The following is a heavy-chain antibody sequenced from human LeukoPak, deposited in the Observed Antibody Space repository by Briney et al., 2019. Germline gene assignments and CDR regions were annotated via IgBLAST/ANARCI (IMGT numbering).Heavy chain of an antibody. D-gene: IGHD3-10*01. Sequence: SETLSLTCAVYGGSFSGYYWSWIRQPPGKGLEWIGEINHSGSTNYNPSLKSRVTTSVDTSKNQFSLKLSSVTAADTTVYYCAREITMVRGVMVRKYYYMDVWGKGTTVTISS. V-gene: IGHV4-34*01. CDR3: AREITMVRGVMVRKYYYMDV. CDR1: GGSFSGYY. J-gene: IGHJ6*03. CDR2: INHSGST.